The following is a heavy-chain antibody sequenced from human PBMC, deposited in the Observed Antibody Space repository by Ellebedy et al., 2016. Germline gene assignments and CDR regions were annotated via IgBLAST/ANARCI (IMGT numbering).Heavy chain of an antibody. CDR2: IHPGDSDT. Sequence: GESLKISXQGSEYSFTSFYIGWVRQIPGKGLEWMGIIHPGDSDTRYSPSFQGQVTISADKSISTAYLQWSSLKASDTAMYYCARQGSYFFDYWGQGTLVTVSS. D-gene: IGHD1-26*01. CDR3: ARQGSYFFDY. J-gene: IGHJ4*02. CDR1: EYSFTSFY. V-gene: IGHV5-51*01.